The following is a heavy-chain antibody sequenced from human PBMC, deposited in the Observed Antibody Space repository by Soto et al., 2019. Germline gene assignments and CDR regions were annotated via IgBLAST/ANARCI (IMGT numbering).Heavy chain of an antibody. Sequence: QVQLVKSGAEVKKPGSSVKVSCKASGGTFSSYTISWVRQAPGQGLEWMGRIIPNLGIANYAQKFQGRLTNTADKSTSTDYMELSSLRSDETAVYYCARCPGVVVGASYLDYWGQRTLVNVSS. D-gene: IGHD1-26*01. V-gene: IGHV1-69*02. CDR3: ARCPGVVVGASYLDY. CDR2: IIPNLGIA. J-gene: IGHJ4*02. CDR1: GGTFSSYT.